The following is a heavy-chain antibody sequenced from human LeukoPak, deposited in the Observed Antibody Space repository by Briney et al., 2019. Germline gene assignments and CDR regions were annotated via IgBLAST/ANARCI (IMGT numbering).Heavy chain of an antibody. CDR1: GYTLTSYD. J-gene: IGHJ4*02. Sequence: ASVKVSCKASGYTLTSYDINWVRQATGQGLEWMGWISAYNGNTNCAQKLQGRVTMTTDTPTSTAYMELRSLRSDDTAVYYCARSGGYCSGGSCYSEYYFDYWGQGTLVTVSS. CDR3: ARSGGYCSGGSCYSEYYFDY. CDR2: ISAYNGNT. D-gene: IGHD2-15*01. V-gene: IGHV1-18*01.